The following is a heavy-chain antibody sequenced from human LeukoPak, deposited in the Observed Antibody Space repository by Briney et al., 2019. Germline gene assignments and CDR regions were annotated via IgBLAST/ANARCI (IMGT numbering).Heavy chain of an antibody. D-gene: IGHD2-15*01. Sequence: SETLSLTCAVYGGSFSGHYWSWIRQPPGKGLEWIGEINHSGSTNYNPSLKSRVTISVDTSKNQFSLKLSSVTAADTAVYYCARGRDFVVVVAATLLRANWFDPWGQGTLVTVSS. J-gene: IGHJ5*02. CDR1: GGSFSGHY. CDR3: ARGRDFVVVVAATLLRANWFDP. V-gene: IGHV4-34*01. CDR2: INHSGST.